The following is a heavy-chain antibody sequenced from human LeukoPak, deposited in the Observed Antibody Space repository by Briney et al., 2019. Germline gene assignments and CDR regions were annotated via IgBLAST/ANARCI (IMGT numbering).Heavy chain of an antibody. Sequence: GGSLRLSCAASGFTFSSYSMNWVRQAPGKGLEWVSYISSSSSTIYYADSVKGRFTISRENAKNSLYLQMNSLRAEDTAVYYCARDGSRVVPAAIVDYWGQGTLVTVSS. CDR3: ARDGSRVVPAAIVDY. D-gene: IGHD2-2*01. CDR1: GFTFSSYS. CDR2: ISSSSSTI. V-gene: IGHV3-48*01. J-gene: IGHJ4*02.